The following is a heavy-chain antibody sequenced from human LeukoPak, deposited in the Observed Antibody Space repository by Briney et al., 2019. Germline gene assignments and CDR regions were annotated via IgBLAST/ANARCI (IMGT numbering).Heavy chain of an antibody. CDR3: ARVGQYGGNPDY. D-gene: IGHD4-23*01. V-gene: IGHV4-30-4*01. CDR2: IYYSGST. J-gene: IGHJ4*02. CDR1: GGSISSGDYY. Sequence: SETLSLTCTVSGGSISSGDYYWSWIRQPPGKGLEWIGDIYYSGSTYYNPSLKSRVTISVDTSKNQFSLKLSSVTAADTAVYYCARVGQYGGNPDYWGQGTLVTVSS.